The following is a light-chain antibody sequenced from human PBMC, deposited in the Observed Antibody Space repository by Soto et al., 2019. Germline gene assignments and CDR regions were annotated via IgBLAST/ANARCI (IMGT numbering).Light chain of an antibody. V-gene: IGKV3D-15*01. CDR2: KAS. Sequence: EIVMTQSPATLSVSPGGRATLSCRASESVDSNLAWYQQKFGQPPRLILYKASNRATGIPARFSGSGSGTEFPRTSSGLQSEDVAVYYCQQYIRRPYTFGQGTKVEI. J-gene: IGKJ2*01. CDR3: QQYIRRPYT. CDR1: ESVDSN.